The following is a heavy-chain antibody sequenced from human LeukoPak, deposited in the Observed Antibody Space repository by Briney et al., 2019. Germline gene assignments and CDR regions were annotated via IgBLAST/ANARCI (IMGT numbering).Heavy chain of an antibody. CDR3: AKARVVPAAPWFDP. CDR2: ISGSGGST. D-gene: IGHD2-2*01. V-gene: IGHV3-23*01. CDR1: GFTFSRYA. Sequence: GGSLRLSCVASGFTFSRYAMSWVRQAPGKGLEWVSAISGSGGSTYYADSVKGRFTISRDNSKNTLYLQMNSLRAEDTAVYYCAKARVVPAAPWFDPWGQGTLVTVSS. J-gene: IGHJ5*02.